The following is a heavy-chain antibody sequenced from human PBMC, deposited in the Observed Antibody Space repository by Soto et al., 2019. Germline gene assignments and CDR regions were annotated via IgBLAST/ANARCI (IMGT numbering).Heavy chain of an antibody. D-gene: IGHD2-8*01. V-gene: IGHV3-21*02. CDR1: GFTFNYN. J-gene: IGHJ6*02. CDR3: ARRVSSSKGYGMDV. Sequence: EVRLVESGGGLVKPGGSLRLSCEASGFTFNYNMNWVRQAPGKGLEWVSSISSSSSYIYYAESVKGRFTISRDNAKNSLFLQMNSLRAEDTAVYYCARRVSSSKGYGMDVWGQGTTVTVSS. CDR2: ISSSSSYI.